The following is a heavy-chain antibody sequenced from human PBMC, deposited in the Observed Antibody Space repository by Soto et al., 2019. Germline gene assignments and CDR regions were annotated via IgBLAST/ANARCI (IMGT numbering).Heavy chain of an antibody. CDR3: EKGAWLDL. CDR2: IRGSSGST. CDR1: GFTFSTFD. Sequence: EVQLLESGGGLIQPGGSLILSCAASGFTFSTFDMTWVRQPSGKGLEWVSLIRGSSGSTYYADSVKGRFTISKDNFKNMLYSQMNSLSAEDTAVSFCEKGAWLDLWGQGSIVTVSS. V-gene: IGHV3-23*01. J-gene: IGHJ4*02.